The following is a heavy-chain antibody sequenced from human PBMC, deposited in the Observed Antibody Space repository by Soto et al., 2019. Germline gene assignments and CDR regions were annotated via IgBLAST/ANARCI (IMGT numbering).Heavy chain of an antibody. V-gene: IGHV4-59*01. CDR3: ARVRRRDGYIFDY. Sequence: SETLSLTCTVSGGSISSYYWSWIRQPPGKGLEWIGYIYYSGSTNYNPSLKSRVTISVDTSKNQFSLKLSSVTPADTAVYYCARVRRRDGYIFDYWGQGTLVTVSS. CDR2: IYYSGST. D-gene: IGHD5-12*01. J-gene: IGHJ4*02. CDR1: GGSISSYY.